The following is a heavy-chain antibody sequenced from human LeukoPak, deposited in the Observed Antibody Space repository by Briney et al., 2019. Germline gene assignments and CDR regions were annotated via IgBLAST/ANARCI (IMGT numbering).Heavy chain of an antibody. CDR3: VRHRGTSLYGDYDY. Sequence: GESLKISRKGSGYSLTSYWNGWVRQLPGKGLAWMGIIYPGYSDTRYSPSFQGQVTISADKSISTAYLQWSSLKASDTAMYYCVRHRGTSLYGDYDYWGQGTLVTVSS. CDR2: IYPGYSDT. CDR1: GYSLTSYW. V-gene: IGHV5-51*01. J-gene: IGHJ4*02. D-gene: IGHD4-17*01.